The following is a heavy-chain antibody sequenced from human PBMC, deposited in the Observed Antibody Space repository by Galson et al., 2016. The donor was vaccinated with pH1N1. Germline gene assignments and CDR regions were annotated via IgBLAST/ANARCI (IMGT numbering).Heavy chain of an antibody. V-gene: IGHV1-69*13. CDR2: IIPIFNTV. J-gene: IGHJ2*01. D-gene: IGHD3-22*01. Sequence: SVKVSCKASGGTFGSYGINWVRQAPGQGLEWMGGIIPIFNTVKYAQNFQGRVTITADESTTTAYMGLSSLRSEDTAMYYCAREDYYDTDLSDWYFDLWGRGTLLTV. CDR1: GGTFGSYG. CDR3: AREDYYDTDLSDWYFDL.